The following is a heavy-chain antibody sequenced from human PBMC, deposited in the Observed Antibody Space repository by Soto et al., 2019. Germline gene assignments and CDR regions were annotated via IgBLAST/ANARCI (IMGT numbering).Heavy chain of an antibody. CDR2: IYYRGNT. CDR1: GGSISSSSYY. Sequence: SETLSLTCTVSGGSISSSSYYWGWIRQPPGKGLEWIGYIYYRGNTHYNPSLKSRVTISVDTSKNQFSLNLSSVTAADTAVYFCARLTPQWPYLDYWGQGTLVTVSS. V-gene: IGHV4-61*05. J-gene: IGHJ4*02. CDR3: ARLTPQWPYLDY. D-gene: IGHD6-19*01.